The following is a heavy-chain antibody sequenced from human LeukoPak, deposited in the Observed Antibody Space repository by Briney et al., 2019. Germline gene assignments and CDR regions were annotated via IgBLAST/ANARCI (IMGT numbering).Heavy chain of an antibody. D-gene: IGHD6-6*01. J-gene: IGHJ5*02. CDR2: INPNSGGT. CDR3: AKDVAARPGGWFDP. V-gene: IGHV1-2*02. Sequence: ASVKVSCKAPGYTFTGYYMHWVRQAPRQGLEWMGWINPNSGGTNYAQKFQGRVTMTRDTSISTAYMELSRLRSDDTAVYYCAKDVAARPGGWFDPWGQGTLVTVSS. CDR1: GYTFTGYY.